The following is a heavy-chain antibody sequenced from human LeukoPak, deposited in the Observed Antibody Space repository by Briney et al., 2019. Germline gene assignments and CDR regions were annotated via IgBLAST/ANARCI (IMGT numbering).Heavy chain of an antibody. CDR1: GGSISSYY. CDR3: ARECGGDCYRAFDY. Sequence: TSETLSLTCTVSGGSISSYYRSWIRQPAGKGLEWIGRIYTSGSTNYNPSPKSRVTMSLDTSKNQFSLKLSSVTAADTAVYYCARECGGDCYRAFDYWGQGTLVTVSS. V-gene: IGHV4-4*07. D-gene: IGHD2-21*01. CDR2: IYTSGST. J-gene: IGHJ4*02.